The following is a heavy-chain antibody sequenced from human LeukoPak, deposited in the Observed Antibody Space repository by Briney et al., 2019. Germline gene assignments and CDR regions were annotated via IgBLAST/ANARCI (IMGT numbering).Heavy chain of an antibody. CDR2: IRYDGSNK. J-gene: IGHJ6*03. CDR1: GFTFRNYG. Sequence: GGSLRLSCAASGFTFRNYGMHWVRQAPGKGLEWVTFIRYDGSNKYYADSVKGRFTISRDNSKNTLYLQMNSLRAEDTAVYYCARERIGYCSRTSCYLERYYYYMDVWGKGTTVTVSS. CDR3: ARERIGYCSRTSCYLERYYYYMDV. D-gene: IGHD2-2*01. V-gene: IGHV3-30*02.